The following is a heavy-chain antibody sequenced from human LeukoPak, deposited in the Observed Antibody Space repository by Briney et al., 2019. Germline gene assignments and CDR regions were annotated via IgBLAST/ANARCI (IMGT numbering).Heavy chain of an antibody. CDR1: GFTFSSYA. J-gene: IGHJ4*02. V-gene: IGHV3-23*01. D-gene: IGHD6-13*01. CDR3: AKDLALRFGSWYTYYFDY. CDR2: ISGSGGST. Sequence: PGGSLRLSCAASGFTFSSYAMSWVRQAPGKGLEWVSAISGSGGSTYYADSVKGRFTISRDNSKNTLYLQMNSLRAEDTAVYYCAKDLALRFGSWYTYYFDYWGQGTLVTVSS.